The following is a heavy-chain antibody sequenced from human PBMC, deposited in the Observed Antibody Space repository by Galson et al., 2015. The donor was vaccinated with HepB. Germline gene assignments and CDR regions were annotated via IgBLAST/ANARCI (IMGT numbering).Heavy chain of an antibody. V-gene: IGHV1-18*01. D-gene: IGHD2-15*01. CDR1: GYAFTSYG. J-gene: IGHJ4*02. Sequence: VKVSCKASGYAFTSYGISWVRQAPGQGLEWMGWISVYNGNSRYVQKFQGRVTMTTDTSTSTAYMELRSLRSDDTAVYYCATYCSGGSCFPPGFDYWGQGTLVTVSS. CDR3: ATYCSGGSCFPPGFDY. CDR2: ISVYNGNS.